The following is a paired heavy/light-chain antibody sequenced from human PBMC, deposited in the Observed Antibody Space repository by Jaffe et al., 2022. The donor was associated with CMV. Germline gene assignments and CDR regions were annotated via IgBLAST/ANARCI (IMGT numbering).Light chain of an antibody. J-gene: IGKJ2*01. Sequence: DIVMTQSPDSLAVSLGERATINCKSSQTVLYSSNNQNYLAWYQQKPGQPPKLLIYWASTRESGVPDRFSGSGSGRDFTLTISSLQAEDVAVYYCQQYYRTPYTFGQGTKLEIK. CDR1: QTVLYSSNNQNY. V-gene: IGKV4-1*01. CDR2: WAS. CDR3: QQYYRTPYT.
Heavy chain of an antibody. J-gene: IGHJ6*02. CDR2: ISAYDGNT. Sequence: QVQLVQSGAEVKKPGASVKVSCKASGYMFSSYGVSWVRQAPGRGLEWMGWISAYDGNTKFAQKLQGRVTMTTDTSTSTTYMDLRNLRSDDTAVYYCARDAPFDYPLRDHNHHAMDVWGQGTTVTVSS. D-gene: IGHD4-17*01. CDR1: GYMFSSYG. V-gene: IGHV1-18*01. CDR3: ARDAPFDYPLRDHNHHAMDV.